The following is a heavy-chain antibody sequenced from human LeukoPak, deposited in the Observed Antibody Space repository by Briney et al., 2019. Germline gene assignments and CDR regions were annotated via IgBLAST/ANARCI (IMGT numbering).Heavy chain of an antibody. Sequence: ASVRVSCKASGYAFTSYGISWVRQAPGQGLEWMGWISVYNGNTNYAQNLQGRVTMTTDPSTSTAYMEVRSLRSDDPAMYYCARGKATYGDPASFDYWGQGTLVTVSS. V-gene: IGHV1-18*01. J-gene: IGHJ4*02. CDR1: GYAFTSYG. CDR3: ARGKATYGDPASFDY. CDR2: ISVYNGNT. D-gene: IGHD4-17*01.